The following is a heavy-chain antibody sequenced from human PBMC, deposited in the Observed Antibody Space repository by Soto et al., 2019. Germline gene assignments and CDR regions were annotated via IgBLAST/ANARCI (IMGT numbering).Heavy chain of an antibody. J-gene: IGHJ4*02. Sequence: EVQLVESGGGLVQPGGSLRLSCAASGFTVSSNYMSWVRQAPGKGLEWVSVIYSGGSTYYADSVKDRVTISRDNSKNTLYVQMNSLRAEDTAGYYCARERGGYSSGGGGDYWGQGTLVTVSS. D-gene: IGHD6-19*01. CDR1: GFTVSSNY. CDR2: IYSGGST. CDR3: ARERGGYSSGGGGDY. V-gene: IGHV3-66*01.